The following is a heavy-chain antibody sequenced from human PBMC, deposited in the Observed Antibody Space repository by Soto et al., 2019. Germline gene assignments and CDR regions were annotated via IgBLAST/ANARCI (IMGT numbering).Heavy chain of an antibody. V-gene: IGHV3-23*01. CDR2: VSGSGGST. J-gene: IGHJ5*02. Sequence: EVQLLESGGGLVQPGGSLRLSCAASGFTFSSYAMSWFRQAPGKGLEWVSAVSGSGGSTYYADSVKGRFTISRDNSNNTLYLQMNSLRAEDTAVYYCAKADSVGEGWFDPSGQGTLVTVSS. CDR3: AKADSVGEGWFDP. D-gene: IGHD1-26*01. CDR1: GFTFSSYA.